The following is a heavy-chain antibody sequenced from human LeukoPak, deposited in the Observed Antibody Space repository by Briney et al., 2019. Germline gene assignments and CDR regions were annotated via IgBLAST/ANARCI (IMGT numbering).Heavy chain of an antibody. Sequence: PGGSLRLSCAASGFTFSNYWMNWVRQAPGKGLEWLANIKQDGSVEYFADSVKGRFTISRDNAKNSVTLQMNSLRAEDTAIYYCAVMRPSFWGQGTLVTVSS. J-gene: IGHJ4*02. CDR2: IKQDGSVE. CDR1: GFTFSNYW. V-gene: IGHV3-7*01. CDR3: AVMRPSF. D-gene: IGHD2-8*01.